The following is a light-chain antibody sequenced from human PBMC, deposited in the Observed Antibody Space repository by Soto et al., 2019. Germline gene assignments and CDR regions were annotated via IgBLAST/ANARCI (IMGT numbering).Light chain of an antibody. CDR2: GVS. CDR3: QQYSSSPT. Sequence: EIVLTQSPATLSLSPGERATLSCRASQSVKSSYLAWHQQTPGQAPRLLLYGVSNRATGIPDRFNASGSGTDFTLTITKLEPEDFAVYYCQQYSSSPTFGQGTRLEIK. CDR1: QSVKSSY. J-gene: IGKJ5*01. V-gene: IGKV3-20*01.